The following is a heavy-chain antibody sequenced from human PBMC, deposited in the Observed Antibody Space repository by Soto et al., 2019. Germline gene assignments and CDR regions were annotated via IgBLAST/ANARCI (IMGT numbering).Heavy chain of an antibody. CDR3: ARTLYSDGPRFDY. CDR1: GGSISSYY. CDR2: IYYSGST. D-gene: IGHD5-18*01. Sequence: QVQLQESGPGLVKPSETLSLTCTVSGGSISSYYWSWIRQPPGKGLEWIGYIYYSGSTNYTPSLKRRFTISVDTSKNQFSLKLSSVTAADTAVYDCARTLYSDGPRFDYLGQGTLVTVSS. J-gene: IGHJ4*02. V-gene: IGHV4-59*01.